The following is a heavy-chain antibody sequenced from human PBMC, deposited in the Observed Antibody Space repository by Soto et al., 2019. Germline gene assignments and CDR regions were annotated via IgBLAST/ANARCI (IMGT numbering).Heavy chain of an antibody. CDR2: TYYRSKWQN. J-gene: IGHJ5*02. D-gene: IGHD3-22*01. V-gene: IGHV6-1*01. CDR3: ARISYESPGP. Sequence: QVQLQQSGPGLVKPSQTLSLTCAISGDSVSSNSAAWNWIRQSPSRGLEWLGRTYYRSKWQNDYAVSVKGRITINPDTSKNHFTLQLNSVTPEDTAVYSCARISYESPGPGGQGTLVTVSS. CDR1: GDSVSSNSAA.